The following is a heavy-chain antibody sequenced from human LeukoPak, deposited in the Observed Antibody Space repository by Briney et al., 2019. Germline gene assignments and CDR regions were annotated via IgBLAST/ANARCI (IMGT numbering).Heavy chain of an antibody. Sequence: LSLTCAVYGGSFSGYYWSWIRQAPGKGLEGVAVIWYDGSNKYYADSVKGRLTISRDNSKNTLYLQMNSLRAEDTAVYYCARDYQVERWLQLLDYWGQGTLVTVSS. CDR3: ARDYQVERWLQLLDY. D-gene: IGHD5-24*01. CDR1: GGSFSGYY. CDR2: IWYDGSNK. V-gene: IGHV3-33*08. J-gene: IGHJ4*02.